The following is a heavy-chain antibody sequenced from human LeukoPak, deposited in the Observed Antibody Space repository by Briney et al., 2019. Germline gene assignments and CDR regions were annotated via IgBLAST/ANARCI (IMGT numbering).Heavy chain of an antibody. J-gene: IGHJ4*02. V-gene: IGHV3-23*01. D-gene: IGHD2-8*01. CDR2: IGASGAST. CDR3: AKANGYFDY. Sequence: GSLRLSCAASGFTFSNYAMGWVRQAPGKGLEWVSVIGASGASTFYADSVKGRFTISRDNSKNTLSLQMNSLRAEDTALYYCAKANGYFDYWGQGTLVTVSS. CDR1: GFTFSNYA.